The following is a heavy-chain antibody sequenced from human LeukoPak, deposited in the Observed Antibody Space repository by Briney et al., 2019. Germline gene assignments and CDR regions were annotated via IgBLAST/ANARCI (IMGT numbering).Heavy chain of an antibody. CDR2: IYHSGST. J-gene: IGHJ5*02. CDR1: GGSISSGGSS. Sequence: PSETLSLTCAVSGGSISSGGSSWSWIRQPPGKGLEWIGYIYHSGSTYYNPSLKSRVTISVDRSKNQFSLKLSSVTAADTAVYYCARGNPVGQFDPWGQGTLVTVSS. V-gene: IGHV4-30-2*01. CDR3: ARGNPVGQFDP. D-gene: IGHD2-15*01.